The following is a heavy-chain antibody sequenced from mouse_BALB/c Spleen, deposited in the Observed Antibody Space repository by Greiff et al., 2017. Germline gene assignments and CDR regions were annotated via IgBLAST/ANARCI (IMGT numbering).Heavy chain of an antibody. V-gene: IGHV3-2*02. D-gene: IGHD1-1*01. CDR1: GYSITSDYA. CDR2: ISYSGST. J-gene: IGHJ4*01. Sequence: EVQLQESGPGLVKPSQSLSLTCTVTGYSITSDYAWNWIRQFPGNKLEWMGYISYSGSTSYNPSLKSRISITRDTSKNQFFLQLNSVTTEDTATYYCASYYYGSFYAMDYWGQGTSVTVSS. CDR3: ASYYYGSFYAMDY.